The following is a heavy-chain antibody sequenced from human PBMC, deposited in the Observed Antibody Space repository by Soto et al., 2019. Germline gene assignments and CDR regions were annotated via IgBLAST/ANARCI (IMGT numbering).Heavy chain of an antibody. CDR3: VKDWTGDTCPCMDV. CDR2: ISGSDGST. CDR1: GFTFNNYA. Sequence: EVQLLESGGGLVQPGGSLRLSCAASGFTFNNYAMTWVRQAPGKGLEWVSTISGSDGSTYYADSVKGRLTTSRDNSKNALYLQMSSLRAEYTALYYCVKDWTGDTCPCMDVWGQGTTVTVSS. J-gene: IGHJ6*01. V-gene: IGHV3-23*01. D-gene: IGHD2-8*02.